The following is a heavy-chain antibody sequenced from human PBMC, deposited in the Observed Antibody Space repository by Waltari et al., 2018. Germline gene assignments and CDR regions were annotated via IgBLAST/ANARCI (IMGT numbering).Heavy chain of an antibody. CDR2: ISDSGTT. CDR3: AREAGSGIDWYHDY. V-gene: IGHV4-38-2*02. Sequence: QMQESGRGLVKPAETLSLRCSVSGFSISSGCYWGWLRQSPGKGLEWIGSISDSGTTSYNPSIQSRVTISIDTSKNQFSLKLGSVTAADTAVFYCAREAGSGIDWYHDYWGQGILVTVSS. D-gene: IGHD3-9*01. J-gene: IGHJ4*02. CDR1: GFSISSGCY.